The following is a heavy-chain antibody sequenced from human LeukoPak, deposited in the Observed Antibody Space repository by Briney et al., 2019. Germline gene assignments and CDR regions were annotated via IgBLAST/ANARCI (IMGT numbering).Heavy chain of an antibody. V-gene: IGHV1-2*02. D-gene: IGHD6-19*01. CDR1: GYTFTGQF. Sequence: ASVKVSCKASGYTFTGQFIHWLRQAPGQGLEWMGWIDPPSGTPHYAQKFHDTVTMTRDTSIATAYMEVHSLKSGDTAVYYCARSGFSTGFYLDFWGQGTLISVSS. J-gene: IGHJ4*02. CDR3: ARSGFSTGFYLDF. CDR2: IDPPSGTP.